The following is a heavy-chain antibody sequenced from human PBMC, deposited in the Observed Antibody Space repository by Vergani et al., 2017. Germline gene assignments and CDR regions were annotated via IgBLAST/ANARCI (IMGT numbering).Heavy chain of an antibody. CDR2: IRNKANDYTT. D-gene: IGHD1-1*01. V-gene: IGHV3-72*01. CDR1: GFIFSDHY. CDR3: VRVKGSNWNDHLYDI. J-gene: IGHJ3*02. Sequence: EVQVVESGGGLFQPGGSLRLSCPASGFIFSDHYLDWVRQAPGKGLEWVGRIRNKANDYTTQYAASVKGRFTISRDDSKSYLYLQMNSLQTEYTALYYCVRVKGSNWNDHLYDIWGQGTLVTVSS.